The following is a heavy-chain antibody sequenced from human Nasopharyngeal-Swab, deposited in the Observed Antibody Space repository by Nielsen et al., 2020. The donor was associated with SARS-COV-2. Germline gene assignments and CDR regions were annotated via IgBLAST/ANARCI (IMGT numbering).Heavy chain of an antibody. J-gene: IGHJ3*02. CDR2: ISGSGGST. CDR3: AKGGLGITMILVVITTYDAFDI. D-gene: IGHD3-22*01. Sequence: GGSLRLSCEASGFTVSSNYMSWVRQAPGKGLEWVSAISGSGGSTYYADSVKGRFTISRDNSKNTLYLQMNSLRAEDTAVYYCAKGGLGITMILVVITTYDAFDIWGQGTMVTVSS. CDR1: GFTVSSNY. V-gene: IGHV3-23*01.